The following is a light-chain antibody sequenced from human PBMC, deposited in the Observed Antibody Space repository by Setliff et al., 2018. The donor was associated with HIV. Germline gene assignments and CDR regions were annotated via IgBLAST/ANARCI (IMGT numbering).Light chain of an antibody. CDR1: SSDVGGYKY. J-gene: IGLJ1*01. CDR2: EVS. Sequence: QSVLTQPASVSGSPGQSITISCTGTSSDVGGYKYVSWYQQHPGKAPKLMIYEVSKRPSGVPDRFSGSKSGNTASLTVSGLQPEDDADYYCSSYAGSNKSVFGTGTKVTVL. V-gene: IGLV2-8*01. CDR3: SSYAGSNKSV.